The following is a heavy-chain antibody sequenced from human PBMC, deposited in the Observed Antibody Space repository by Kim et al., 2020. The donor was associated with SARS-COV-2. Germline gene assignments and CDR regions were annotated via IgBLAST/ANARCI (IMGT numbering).Heavy chain of an antibody. D-gene: IGHD6-13*01. Sequence: ASVKVSCKASGYTFTSFCISWVRQAPGQGLEWMGWISAYNGNTNYAQKVQGRVTMTTDTSKSTAYMELRSLRSDDTAVYYCGRVTVIAVACTPFYYWGQGTLVTVSS. J-gene: IGHJ4*02. CDR1: GYTFTSFC. CDR2: ISAYNGNT. CDR3: GRVTVIAVACTPFYY. V-gene: IGHV1-18*01.